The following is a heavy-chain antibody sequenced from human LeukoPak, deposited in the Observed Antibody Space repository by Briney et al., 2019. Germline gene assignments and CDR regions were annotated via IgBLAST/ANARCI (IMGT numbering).Heavy chain of an antibody. Sequence: SETLSLTCAVYGGSFSGYYWSWIRQPPGRGLEWIGEINHSGSTNYNPSLKSRVTISVDTSKNQFSLKLSSVTAADTAVYYCAKVANYYYGSESYYFFEHWGQGTPVTASS. CDR2: INHSGST. V-gene: IGHV4-34*01. CDR1: GGSFSGYY. J-gene: IGHJ4*02. D-gene: IGHD3-10*01. CDR3: AKVANYYYGSESYYFFEH.